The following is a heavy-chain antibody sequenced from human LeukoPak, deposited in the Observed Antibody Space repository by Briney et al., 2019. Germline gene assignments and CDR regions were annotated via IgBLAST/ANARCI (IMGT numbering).Heavy chain of an antibody. CDR1: GGTSSSYA. CDR3: ARDRYYYGSGSYWTVDY. D-gene: IGHD3-10*01. Sequence: SVKVSCKASGGTSSSYAISWVRQAPGQGLEWMGRIIPILGIANYAQKFQGRVTITADKSTSTAYMELSSLRSEDTVVYYCARDRYYYGSGSYWTVDYWGQGTLVTVSS. J-gene: IGHJ4*02. V-gene: IGHV1-69*04. CDR2: IIPILGIA.